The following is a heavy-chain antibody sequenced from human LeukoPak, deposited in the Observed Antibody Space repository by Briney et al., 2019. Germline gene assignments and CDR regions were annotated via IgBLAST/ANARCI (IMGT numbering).Heavy chain of an antibody. CDR2: IYYSGST. CDR1: GGSISSSSYY. Sequence: PSETLSLTCTVSGGSISSSSYYWGWIRQPPGKGLEWIGSIYYSGSTYYNPSLKSRVTISVDTSKNQFSLKLSSVTAADTAVYYCARDEYKGYSSGPRPFGYWGQGTLVTVSS. J-gene: IGHJ4*02. D-gene: IGHD6-19*01. CDR3: ARDEYKGYSSGPRPFGY. V-gene: IGHV4-39*07.